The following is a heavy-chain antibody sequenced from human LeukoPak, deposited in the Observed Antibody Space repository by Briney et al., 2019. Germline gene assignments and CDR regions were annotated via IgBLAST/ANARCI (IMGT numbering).Heavy chain of an antibody. D-gene: IGHD5-12*01. Sequence: GGSLRLSCAASGFTFSSYWMHWVRQAPGKGLVWVSRIKSDGSSTTYADSVKGRFTISRDNAKNTLYLQMNSLRAEDTAVYYCARGPSGYHNTGGQGTLVTVSS. CDR2: IKSDGSST. V-gene: IGHV3-74*01. CDR3: ARGPSGYHNT. CDR1: GFTFSSYW. J-gene: IGHJ4*02.